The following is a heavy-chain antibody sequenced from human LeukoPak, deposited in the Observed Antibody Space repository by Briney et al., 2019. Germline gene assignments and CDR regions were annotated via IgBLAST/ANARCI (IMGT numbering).Heavy chain of an antibody. CDR2: IRWNSGSI. CDR1: GVTFDDSA. J-gene: IGHJ1*01. D-gene: IGHD6-25*01. Sequence: RRSLRLSSAAPGVTFDDSAMHCVPHAPGKGLWRVSAIRWNSGSIGYADSVKGRFTISRDNAKNSLYLQMNSLRAEDTALYYCAKDVWSSGRGDIQHWGQGSLVTVSS. V-gene: IGHV3-9*01. CDR3: AKDVWSSGRGDIQH.